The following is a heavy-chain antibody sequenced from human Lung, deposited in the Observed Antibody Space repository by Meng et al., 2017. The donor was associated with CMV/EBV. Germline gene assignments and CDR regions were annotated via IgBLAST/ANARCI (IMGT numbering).Heavy chain of an antibody. J-gene: IGHJ6*02. CDR2: IYSGGST. Sequence: GEXXTISCAASGFTVSSNYMSWVRQAPGKGLEWVSVIYSGGSTYYGDSVKGRFTISSDSSKNTLYLQMNSLRAEDTAVYYCARETKYYSFWSGYEDYYYYGMDVXGQGXTVTVSS. CDR3: ARETKYYSFWSGYEDYYYYGMDV. CDR1: GFTVSSNY. V-gene: IGHV3-66*02. D-gene: IGHD3-3*01.